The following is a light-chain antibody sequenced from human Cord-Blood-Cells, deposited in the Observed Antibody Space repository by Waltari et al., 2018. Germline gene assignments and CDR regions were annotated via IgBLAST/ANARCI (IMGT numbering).Light chain of an antibody. CDR3: CSYAGSSTFEV. CDR1: SSAVGANNL. Sequence: QSALTQPASVSGSPGQSITIPGTGTSSAVGANNLVSWYQQHPGKAPKLMIYEGSKRPSGASNLFSGSKSGNTASLTISGLQAEDEADYYCCSYAGSSTFEVFGTGTKVTVL. J-gene: IGLJ1*01. CDR2: EGS. V-gene: IGLV2-23*03.